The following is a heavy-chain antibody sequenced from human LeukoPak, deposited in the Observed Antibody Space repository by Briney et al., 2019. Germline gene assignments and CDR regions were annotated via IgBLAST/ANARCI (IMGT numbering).Heavy chain of an antibody. CDR2: ISAYNGNT. V-gene: IGHV1-18*01. Sequence: ASVKVSCEASGYTFTSYDISWVRQAPGQGLEWMGWISAYNGNTNYAQKLQRRVTMTTDTSTSTAYMELRSLRSDDTAVYYCARSNYYYYMDVWGKGTTVTVSS. J-gene: IGHJ6*03. CDR3: ARSNYYYYMDV. CDR1: GYTFTSYD. D-gene: IGHD6-6*01.